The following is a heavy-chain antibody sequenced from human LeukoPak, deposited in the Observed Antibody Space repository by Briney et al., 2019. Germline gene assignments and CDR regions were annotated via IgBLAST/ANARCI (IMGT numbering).Heavy chain of an antibody. CDR2: IYSIGNT. D-gene: IGHD3-10*01. CDR1: GGSITNYY. J-gene: IGHJ3*02. CDR3: ARTGEYSGSGPSWAFDI. V-gene: IGHV4-4*09. Sequence: PSETLSLTCSLSGGSITNYYWSWIRQPPRKRRGWIAGIYSIGNTDYTPSLNSRVTISLGTSNNQFSLRLTSVTTSDTAVYYCARTGEYSGSGPSWAFDIWGQGTMVTVSS.